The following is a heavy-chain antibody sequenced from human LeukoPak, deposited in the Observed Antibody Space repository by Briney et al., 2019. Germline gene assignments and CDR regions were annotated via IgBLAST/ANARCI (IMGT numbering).Heavy chain of an antibody. D-gene: IGHD3-22*01. CDR2: IIPIFGTA. V-gene: IGHV1-69*13. CDR1: GGTFSSYA. J-gene: IGHJ4*02. CDR3: ARARPGLLPHLTSYFDY. Sequence: ASVTVSCTASGGTFSSYAISWVRQAPGQGLEWMGGIIPIFGTANYAQKFQGRVTITADESTSTAYMELSSLRSEDTAVYYCARARPGLLPHLTSYFDYWGQGTLVTVSS.